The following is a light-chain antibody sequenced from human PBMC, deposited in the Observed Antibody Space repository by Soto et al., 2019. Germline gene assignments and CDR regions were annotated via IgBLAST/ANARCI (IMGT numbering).Light chain of an antibody. V-gene: IGKV3-11*01. J-gene: IGKJ4*01. CDR2: DAT. Sequence: VLTQSPATLSLSPGERATLFCKASQSVGVYMGWFQQKPGQAPRVLIYDATNRAGGVPARFSGSGSGTDFTLTISSLEAAVSAVYYCQQRAIWPPLTFGGGTKLEIK. CDR3: QQRAIWPPLT. CDR1: QSVGVY.